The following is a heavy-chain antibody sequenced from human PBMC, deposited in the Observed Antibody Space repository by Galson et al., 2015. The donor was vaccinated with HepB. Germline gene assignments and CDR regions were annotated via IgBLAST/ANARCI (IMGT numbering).Heavy chain of an antibody. CDR3: ARGRAWLEVFHFHH. CDR2: TYYRTRWYN. Sequence: CAISGDSVSNNGAAWNWIRQSPSRGLEWLGRTYYRTRWYNDYAVSVRGRIIINADTSKNQVSPQLSSVTPEDTAVYYCARGRAWLEVFHFHHWGQGSLITVSS. CDR1: GDSVSNNGAA. D-gene: IGHD3-3*02. V-gene: IGHV6-1*01. J-gene: IGHJ4*02.